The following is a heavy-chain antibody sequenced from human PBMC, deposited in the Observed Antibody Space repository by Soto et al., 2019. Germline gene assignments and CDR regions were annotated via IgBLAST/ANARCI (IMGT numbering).Heavy chain of an antibody. CDR3: ARKGFGELSPFDY. CDR1: GGTSSSYA. CDR2: IIPIFGTG. V-gene: IGHV1-69*13. J-gene: IGHJ4*02. Sequence: SVKVSCKASGGTSSSYAISWVRQAPGQGLEWMGGIIPIFGTGNYAQKFQGRVTITADESTSTAYMELSSLRSEDTAVYYCARKGFGELSPFDYWGQGTLVTVSS. D-gene: IGHD3-10*01.